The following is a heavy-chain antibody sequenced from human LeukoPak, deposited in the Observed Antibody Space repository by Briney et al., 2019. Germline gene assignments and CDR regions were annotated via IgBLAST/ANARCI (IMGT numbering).Heavy chain of an antibody. CDR2: ISYDGSNK. CDR3: ARDGHSGYPFDY. D-gene: IGHD5-12*01. V-gene: IGHV3-30-3*01. J-gene: IGHJ4*02. Sequence: GRSLRLSCAASGFTFSSYAMHWVRQAPGKGLEWVAVISYDGSNKYYADSVKGRFTISRDNSKNTLYLQMNSLRAEDTAVYYCARDGHSGYPFDYWGQGTLVTVSS. CDR1: GFTFSSYA.